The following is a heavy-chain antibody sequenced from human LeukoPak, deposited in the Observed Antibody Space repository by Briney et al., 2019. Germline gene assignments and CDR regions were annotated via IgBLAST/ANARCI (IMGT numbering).Heavy chain of an antibody. CDR3: AKGAYGSGSYDY. CDR2: ISGSGGST. D-gene: IGHD3-10*01. J-gene: IGHJ4*02. V-gene: IGHV3-23*01. Sequence: GVSLRLSCAASGFTFSSYAMSWVRQAPGKGLEWVSAISGSGGSTYYADSVKGRFTISRDNSKNTRYLQMNSLRAEDTAVYYCAKGAYGSGSYDYWGQGTLVTVSS. CDR1: GFTFSSYA.